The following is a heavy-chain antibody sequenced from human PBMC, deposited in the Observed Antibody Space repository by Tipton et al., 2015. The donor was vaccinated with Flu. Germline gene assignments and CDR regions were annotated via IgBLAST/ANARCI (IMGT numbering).Heavy chain of an antibody. D-gene: IGHD2-21*02. CDR3: ARLGTGGDRKADY. CDR2: IYPVDSNT. Sequence: QLVQSGAEVKKPGESLKISCKASGYSFSIYWIAWVRQMPGKGLEWMGIIYPVDSNTKYSPSFEGQVTISADKSFNTAYLQWSSLKASDTALYYRARLGTGGDRKADYWGQGTLVTVSS. J-gene: IGHJ4*02. CDR1: GYSFSIYW. V-gene: IGHV5-51*03.